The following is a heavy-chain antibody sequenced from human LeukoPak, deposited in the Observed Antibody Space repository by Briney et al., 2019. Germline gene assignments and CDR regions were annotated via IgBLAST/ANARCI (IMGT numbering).Heavy chain of an antibody. Sequence: SVKVSCKASGGTFGSYAISWVRQAPGQGLEWMGGIIPIFGTANYAQKFQGRVTITADESTSTAYMELSSLRSEDTAVYYCASMLYYDYVWGGYRDYYYGMDVWGKGTTVTVSS. CDR3: ASMLYYDYVWGGYRDYYYGMDV. CDR2: IIPIFGTA. D-gene: IGHD3-16*02. V-gene: IGHV1-69*13. J-gene: IGHJ6*04. CDR1: GGTFGSYA.